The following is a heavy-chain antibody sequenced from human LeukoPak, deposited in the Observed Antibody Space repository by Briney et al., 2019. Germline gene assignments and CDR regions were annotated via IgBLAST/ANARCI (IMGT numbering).Heavy chain of an antibody. V-gene: IGHV1-69*01. Sequence: SVKVSCKASGGTFSSYAISWVRQAPGQGLEWMGGIIPIFGTANHAQKFQGRVTITADESTSKAYMELSSLRSEDTAVYYCAKRGAPVSPFDPWGQGTLVTVSS. CDR3: AKRGAPVSPFDP. CDR2: IIPIFGTA. J-gene: IGHJ5*02. CDR1: GGTFSSYA. D-gene: IGHD3-10*01.